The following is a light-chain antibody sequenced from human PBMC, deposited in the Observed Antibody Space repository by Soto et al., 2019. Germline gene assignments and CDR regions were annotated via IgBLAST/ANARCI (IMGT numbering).Light chain of an antibody. V-gene: IGKV1-5*01. CDR3: HQYNKFPQP. CDR2: DAS. Sequence: DIQMTQSPATLSASIEDRVTXTCRASQTITRWMAWYQQKPGKAPKLLIYDASTLESGVPSRFSGSRSGTEFTLTISSLQSEDFAVYYCHQYNKFPQPFGQRTIVAIK. CDR1: QTITRW. J-gene: IGKJ1*01.